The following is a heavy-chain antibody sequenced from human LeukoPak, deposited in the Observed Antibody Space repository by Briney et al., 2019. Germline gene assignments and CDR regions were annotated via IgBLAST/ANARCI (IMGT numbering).Heavy chain of an antibody. Sequence: GGALRLSCAASGFTFSDYYMSWLRQAPGKGLEWVSYISSSGSTIYYADSVKGRFTISRDNAKNSLYLQMNSLRAEDTAVYYCAGESSDSALDYWGQGTLVTVSS. CDR1: GFTFSDYY. J-gene: IGHJ4*02. D-gene: IGHD6-19*01. CDR2: ISSSGSTI. V-gene: IGHV3-11*01. CDR3: AGESSDSALDY.